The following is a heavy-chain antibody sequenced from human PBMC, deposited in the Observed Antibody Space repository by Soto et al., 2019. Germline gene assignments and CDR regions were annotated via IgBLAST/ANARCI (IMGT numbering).Heavy chain of an antibody. V-gene: IGHV4-59*08. Sequence: ETLSLTCTVSGGSISSYYWSWIRQPPGKGLEWIRYIYYSGSTNYNPSLKSRVTISVDTSKNQFSLKLSSVTAADTAVYYCARHYGSGSYYKPLYYFDYWGQGTLVTVSS. CDR1: GGSISSYY. CDR2: IYYSGST. CDR3: ARHYGSGSYYKPLYYFDY. J-gene: IGHJ4*02. D-gene: IGHD3-10*01.